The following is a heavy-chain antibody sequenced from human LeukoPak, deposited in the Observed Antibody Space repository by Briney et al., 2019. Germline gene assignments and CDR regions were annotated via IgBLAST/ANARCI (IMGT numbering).Heavy chain of an antibody. J-gene: IGHJ4*02. Sequence: GSVKVSCKASGYTLTAYYMHWVRQAPGQGLEWVGWITPNSGDTNYAQKFQGRVTMARDTSISTAYMELSRLRSDDTAVYYCAPTQAYSTHGFAFWGQGTLVTVSS. CDR3: APTQAYSTHGFAF. CDR1: GYTLTAYY. CDR2: ITPNSGDT. D-gene: IGHD6-13*01. V-gene: IGHV1-2*02.